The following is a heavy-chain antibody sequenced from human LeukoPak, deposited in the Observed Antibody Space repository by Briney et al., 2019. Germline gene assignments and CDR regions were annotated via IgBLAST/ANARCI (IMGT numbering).Heavy chain of an antibody. CDR2: IYYSGST. D-gene: IGHD2-2*01. CDR3: ARDRSLVAVGEFAY. CDR1: GGSISSYY. Sequence: SQTLSLTCTVSGGSISSYYWSWIRQPPGKGLEWIGYIYYSGSTNYNPSLKGRVTISVDTSKNQFSLKLSSVTAADTAVYYCARDRSLVAVGEFAYWGQGTLVSVSS. V-gene: IGHV4-59*12. J-gene: IGHJ4*02.